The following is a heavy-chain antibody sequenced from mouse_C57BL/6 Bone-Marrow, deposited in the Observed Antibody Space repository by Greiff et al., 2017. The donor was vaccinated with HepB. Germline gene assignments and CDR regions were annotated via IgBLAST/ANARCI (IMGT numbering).Heavy chain of an antibody. CDR3: ARSPYYGYYAMDY. J-gene: IGHJ4*01. V-gene: IGHV3-8*01. D-gene: IGHD1-1*01. Sequence: EVKVVESGPGLAKPSQTLSLTCSVTGYSITSDYWNWIRKFPGNKLEYMGYISYSGSTYYNPSLKSRISITRDTSKNQYYLQLNSVTTEDTATYYCARSPYYGYYAMDYWGQGTSVTVSS. CDR2: ISYSGST. CDR1: GYSITSDY.